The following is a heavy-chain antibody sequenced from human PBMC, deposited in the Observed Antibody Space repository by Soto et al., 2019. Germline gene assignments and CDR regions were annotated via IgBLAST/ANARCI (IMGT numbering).Heavy chain of an antibody. J-gene: IGHJ4*02. CDR1: GGSISSYY. CDR3: ARDHHDFWSGVFDY. Sequence: QVQLQESGPGLVKPSETLSLTCTVSGGSISSYYWSWIRQPPGKGLEWIGYIYYSGSTNYNPSLKSRVTISVDTSKNQFSLKLSSVTAADTAVYYCARDHHDFWSGVFDYWGQGTLVTVSS. D-gene: IGHD3-3*01. CDR2: IYYSGST. V-gene: IGHV4-59*01.